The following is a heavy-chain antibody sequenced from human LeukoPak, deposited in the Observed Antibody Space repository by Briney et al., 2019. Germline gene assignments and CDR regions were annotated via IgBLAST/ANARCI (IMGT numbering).Heavy chain of an antibody. J-gene: IGHJ4*02. Sequence: GVSLSLSCTASAFTFSTYWYNWLRHSPGKGLVWVALINGDGSTTTHADSVKGRFTISRDNAKNTAYLQMNSLRDEDTGVYFCARDYAGSPDYWGQRTLVTVSA. CDR1: AFTFSTYW. CDR2: INGDGSTT. CDR3: ARDYAGSPDY. V-gene: IGHV3-74*03. D-gene: IGHD3-10*01.